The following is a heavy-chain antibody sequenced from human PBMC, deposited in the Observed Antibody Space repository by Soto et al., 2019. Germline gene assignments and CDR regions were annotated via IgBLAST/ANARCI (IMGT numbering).Heavy chain of an antibody. CDR1: GASISNTGNW. CDR3: VRMVGATLVDF. Sequence: QVQLQESAPGLVRPSGILSLTCAVSGASISNTGNWWSWVRQPPGKGLEWIGEIYHSGSTNYNPSLTSRVTMSVDKSKNQFSLKLSSVTAADTAMYYCVRMVGATLVDFWGQGTLVTVSS. V-gene: IGHV4-4*02. J-gene: IGHJ4*02. CDR2: IYHSGST. D-gene: IGHD1-26*01.